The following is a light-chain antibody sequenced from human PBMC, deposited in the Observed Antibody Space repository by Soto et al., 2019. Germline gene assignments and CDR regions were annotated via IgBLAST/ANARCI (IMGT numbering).Light chain of an antibody. Sequence: DIQMTQSPSTLSASVGDRVTITCRASQSISSWLAWYQQKPGKAPKLLIYKASNLESGAPSRFSGSGSGTEFTLTVSSLQPDDFATYYCQQYNLYAWTFGQGTKVEIK. CDR2: KAS. CDR3: QQYNLYAWT. V-gene: IGKV1-5*03. CDR1: QSISSW. J-gene: IGKJ1*01.